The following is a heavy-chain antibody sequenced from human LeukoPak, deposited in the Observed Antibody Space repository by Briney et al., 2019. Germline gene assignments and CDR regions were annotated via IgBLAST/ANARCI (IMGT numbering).Heavy chain of an antibody. CDR3: AKDKVRIAAAGTLFDY. J-gene: IGHJ4*02. Sequence: PGGSLRLSCAASGFTFSSYGMHWVRQAPGKGLEWVAFIRYDGSNKYYADSVKGRFTISRDNSKNTLYLQMNSLRAEDTAMYYCAKDKVRIAAAGTLFDYWGQGTLVTVSS. CDR2: IRYDGSNK. D-gene: IGHD6-13*01. CDR1: GFTFSSYG. V-gene: IGHV3-30*02.